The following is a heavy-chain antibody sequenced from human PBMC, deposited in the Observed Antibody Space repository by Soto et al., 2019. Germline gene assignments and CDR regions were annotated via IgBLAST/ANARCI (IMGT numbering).Heavy chain of an antibody. CDR2: ISLSGGHI. V-gene: IGHV3-9*01. CDR1: VFTFDDYA. CDR3: AKGGSATLITTAGTDNRFDP. J-gene: IGHJ5*02. D-gene: IGHD6-13*01. Sequence: SRRLSCAAAVFTFDDYAMYWVRQAPGRGLEWVSAISLSGGHIAYADSVKGRFTISRDNAKSFLYLQMNSLGVEDSALYYCAKGGSATLITTAGTDNRFDPWGQGTLVTVSS.